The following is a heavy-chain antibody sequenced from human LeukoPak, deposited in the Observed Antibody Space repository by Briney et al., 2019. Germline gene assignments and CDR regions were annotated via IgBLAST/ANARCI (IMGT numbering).Heavy chain of an antibody. D-gene: IGHD1-20*01. CDR3: TTLTGSTRHFDD. CDR1: GFTFSSYG. CDR2: ISSSAGST. J-gene: IGHJ4*02. V-gene: IGHV3-23*01. Sequence: GGSLRLSCAASGFTFSSYGMTWVRQAPGKGPEWVSVISSSAGSTYYADSVKGRFTISRDNSRNTMYLQMNSLKSEDTAVYYCTTLTGSTRHFDDWDQGTLVTVSS.